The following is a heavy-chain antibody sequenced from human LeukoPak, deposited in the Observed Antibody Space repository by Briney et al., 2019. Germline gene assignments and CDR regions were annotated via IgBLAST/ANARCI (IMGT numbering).Heavy chain of an antibody. CDR3: ARDTGSYYKSWAFDI. D-gene: IGHD3-10*01. J-gene: IGHJ3*02. Sequence: SETLSLTCTVSGGSISSYYWSWIRQPPGKGLEWIGYIYYSGSTNYNPSLKSRVTISVDTSKNQFSLKLSSVTAADTAVYYCARDTGSYYKSWAFDIWGQGTMVTVSS. V-gene: IGHV4-59*12. CDR1: GGSISSYY. CDR2: IYYSGST.